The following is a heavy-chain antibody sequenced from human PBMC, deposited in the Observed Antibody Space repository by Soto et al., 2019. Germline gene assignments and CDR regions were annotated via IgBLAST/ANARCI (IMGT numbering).Heavy chain of an antibody. CDR2: VKDGGHT. Sequence: QVQLQQWGAGLLKPSETLSLNCAVTGGSLSGYYWSWIRQPPGKGLEWIGEVKDGGHTNYSPSLRGLVPISSDTSHTQFSLRLNSVTAADTGVYYCARGQEGVVATHWDQGSLVTVSS. J-gene: IGHJ4*02. CDR3: ARGQEGVVATH. D-gene: IGHD5-12*01. CDR1: GGSLSGYY. V-gene: IGHV4-34*01.